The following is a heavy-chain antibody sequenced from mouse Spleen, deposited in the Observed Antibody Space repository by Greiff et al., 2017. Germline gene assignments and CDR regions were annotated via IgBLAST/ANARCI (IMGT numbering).Heavy chain of an antibody. Sequence: EVHLVESGTVLARPGASVKMSCKTSGYTFTSYWMHWVKQRPGQGLEWIGAIYPGNSDTSYNQKFKGKAKLTAVTSASTAYMELSSLTNEDSAVYYCTRFPARAKGYYAMDYWGQGTSVTVSS. J-gene: IGHJ4*01. V-gene: IGHV1-5*01. CDR1: GYTFTSYW. D-gene: IGHD3-1*01. CDR3: TRFPARAKGYYAMDY. CDR2: IYPGNSDT.